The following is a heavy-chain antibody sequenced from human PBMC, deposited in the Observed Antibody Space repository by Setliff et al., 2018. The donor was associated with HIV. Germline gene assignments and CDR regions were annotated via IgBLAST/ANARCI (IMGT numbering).Heavy chain of an antibody. CDR2: VYHDGNS. V-gene: IGHV4-38-2*02. CDR3: VTSKPHNWNDGANWFDP. J-gene: IGHJ5*02. Sequence: PSETLSLTCSVSGLSINFGYYWGWIRQPPGKGLEWIGSVYHDGNSYFNPSLKSRVTISMDTSKNQVSLRLKSVTAADTAIYYCVTSKPHNWNDGANWFDPWGQGTLVTVSS. D-gene: IGHD1-20*01. CDR1: GLSINFGYY.